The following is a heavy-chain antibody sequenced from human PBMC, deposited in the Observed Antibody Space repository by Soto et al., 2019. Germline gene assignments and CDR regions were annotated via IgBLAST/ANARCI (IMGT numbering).Heavy chain of an antibody. D-gene: IGHD1-7*01. J-gene: IGHJ4*02. CDR2: IYATGTT. V-gene: IGHV4-4*07. CDR1: GASISGYY. CDR3: ASRDPGTSVDY. Sequence: PSETLSLTCTVSGASISGYYWSWIRKSAGKGLEWLGRIYATGTTDYNPSLKSRVMMSVDTSKKQFSLRLRSVTAADTAVYYCASRDPGTSVDYWGQGTLVTVSS.